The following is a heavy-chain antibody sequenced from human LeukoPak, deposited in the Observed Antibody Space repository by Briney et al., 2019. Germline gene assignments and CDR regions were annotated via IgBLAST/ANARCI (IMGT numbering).Heavy chain of an antibody. CDR1: GGSISSGGYY. Sequence: SETLSLTCTVSGGSISSGGYYWSWIRQHPGKGLEWIGYMFYSGSTYYTPSLKSGVTISVDTSKNQFSLKLSAVNAADTAVYYCARTGGGSCSGGSCYLLYGMDVWGQGTTVIVSS. CDR2: MFYSGST. D-gene: IGHD2-15*01. J-gene: IGHJ6*02. V-gene: IGHV4-31*03. CDR3: ARTGGGSCSGGSCYLLYGMDV.